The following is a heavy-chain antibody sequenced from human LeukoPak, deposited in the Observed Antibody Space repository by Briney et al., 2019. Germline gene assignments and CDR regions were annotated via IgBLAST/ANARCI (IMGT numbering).Heavy chain of an antibody. V-gene: IGHV3-30-3*01. D-gene: IGHD5-12*01. Sequence: GGSLRLSCAASGFTFSSYAMHWVRQAPGKGLEWVAVISYDGSNKYYADSMKGRFTISRDNSKNTLYLQMNSLRAEDTAVYYCARDLVVATSAAFDYWGQGTLVTVSS. CDR2: ISYDGSNK. CDR1: GFTFSSYA. J-gene: IGHJ4*02. CDR3: ARDLVVATSAAFDY.